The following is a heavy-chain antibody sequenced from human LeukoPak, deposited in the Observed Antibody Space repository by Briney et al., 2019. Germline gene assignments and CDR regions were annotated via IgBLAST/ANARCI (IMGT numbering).Heavy chain of an antibody. V-gene: IGHV3-74*01. J-gene: IGHJ4*02. D-gene: IGHD4-17*01. CDR3: ARVAHDYVDSGPDY. Sequence: SGGSLRLSCVAYGFIFGRYWMHWVRQAPGKGLGWVSRVNSDGSHTTYADSVKGRFTISRDNVKTTVYLQINSLRAEDTAVYYCARVAHDYVDSGPDYWGQGTPVTVSS. CDR1: GFIFGRYW. CDR2: VNSDGSHT.